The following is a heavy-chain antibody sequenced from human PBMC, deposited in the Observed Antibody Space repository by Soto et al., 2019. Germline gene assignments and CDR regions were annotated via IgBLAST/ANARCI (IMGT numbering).Heavy chain of an antibody. J-gene: IGHJ4*02. CDR3: ARVLAVAIDY. CDR2: ISSSSSYI. D-gene: IGHD6-19*01. CDR1: GFTFSSYS. Sequence: EVQLVESGGGLVKPGGSPRLSCAASGFTFSSYSMNWVRQAPGKGLEWVSSISSSSSYIYYADSVKGRFTISRDNAKNSLYLQMNSLRAEDTAVYYCARVLAVAIDYWGQGTLVTVSS. V-gene: IGHV3-21*01.